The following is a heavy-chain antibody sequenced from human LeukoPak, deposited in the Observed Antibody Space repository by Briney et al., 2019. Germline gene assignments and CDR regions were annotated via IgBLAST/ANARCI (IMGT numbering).Heavy chain of an antibody. V-gene: IGHV1-2*02. D-gene: IGHD4-17*01. CDR3: AREMTTVTTGFDY. J-gene: IGHJ4*02. Sequence: ASVKVSCKASGYTFTGYYMHWVRQAPGQGLEWMGWINPNSGGTNYAQKLQGRVTMTTDTSTSTAYMELRSLRSDDTAVYYCAREMTTVTTGFDYWGQGTLVAVSS. CDR2: INPNSGGT. CDR1: GYTFTGYY.